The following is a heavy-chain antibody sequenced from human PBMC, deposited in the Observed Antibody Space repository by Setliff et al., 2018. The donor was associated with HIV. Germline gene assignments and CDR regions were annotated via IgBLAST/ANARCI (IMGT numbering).Heavy chain of an antibody. CDR1: GGSISSYY. D-gene: IGHD2-21*01. Sequence: KPSETLSLTCTVSGGSISSYYWSWIRQPPGKGLEWIGYIYTSGSTNYNPSLKSRVTISVDTSKNQFSLKLSSVTAADTAVYYCTRGRLMGSSVLFFDFWGQGILVTVSS. V-gene: IGHV4-4*08. CDR3: TRGRLMGSSVLFFDF. J-gene: IGHJ4*02. CDR2: IYTSGST.